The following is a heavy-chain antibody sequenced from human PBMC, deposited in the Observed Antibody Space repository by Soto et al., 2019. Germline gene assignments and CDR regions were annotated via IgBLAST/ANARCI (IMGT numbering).Heavy chain of an antibody. CDR3: ARESGDNWDYEAY. D-gene: IGHD1-7*01. J-gene: IGHJ4*02. V-gene: IGHV4-4*07. Sequence: QVQLQESGPGLVRPLETLSLTCKVSGGSITSYRWSWIRQSAGKGLEWIGRINTSGNTHYNPSLKSRVTVSIDTSQNQFFLTVTSVTAADSAVYYFARESGDNWDYEAYWGQGTPVTVSS. CDR1: GGSITSYR. CDR2: INTSGNT.